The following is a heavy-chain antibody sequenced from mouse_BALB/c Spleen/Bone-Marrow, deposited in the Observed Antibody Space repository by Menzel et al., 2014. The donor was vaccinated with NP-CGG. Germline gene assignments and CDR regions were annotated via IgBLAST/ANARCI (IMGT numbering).Heavy chain of an antibody. D-gene: IGHD1-1*01. CDR3: ARSFYGRSMDY. J-gene: IGHJ4*01. V-gene: IGHV1S56*01. Sequence: QVQLQQSGSELVKPGASVRISCKASGYTFTSYYIHWLKQRPGQGLEWIGWIYPGNVNTKYNEKFKGKATLTADKSSGTAYMQLSSLTSEDSAVYFCARSFYGRSMDYWGQGTSVTVSS. CDR2: IYPGNVNT. CDR1: GYTFTSYY.